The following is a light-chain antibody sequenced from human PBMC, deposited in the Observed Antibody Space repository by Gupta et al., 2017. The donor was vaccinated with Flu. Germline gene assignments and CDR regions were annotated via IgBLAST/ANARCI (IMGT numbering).Light chain of an antibody. Sequence: QLVLTPSPSASASLGASVKLTCTLSSGHSSFAIAWHQLQPEKGPRFLMKLNSDGSHTKGDGIPDRFSGSSSGAERYLTISSLQAEDEADYYCQTWGTGTVVFGGGTKLTVL. CDR1: SGHSSFA. CDR2: LNSDGSH. CDR3: QTWGTGTVV. V-gene: IGLV4-69*01. J-gene: IGLJ2*01.